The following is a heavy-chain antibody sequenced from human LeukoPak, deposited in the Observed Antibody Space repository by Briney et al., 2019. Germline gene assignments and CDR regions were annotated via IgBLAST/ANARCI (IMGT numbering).Heavy chain of an antibody. D-gene: IGHD3-22*01. Sequence: ASVKVSCKASGGTFSSYAISWVRQAPGQGLEWMGGIIPIFGTANYAQKFQGRVTITADESTSTAYMELSSLRSEDTAVYYCARVRLYDSSGYSDYWAREPWSPSPQ. CDR2: IIPIFGTA. CDR3: ARVRLYDSSGYSDY. CDR1: GGTFSSYA. J-gene: IGHJ4*02. V-gene: IGHV1-69*13.